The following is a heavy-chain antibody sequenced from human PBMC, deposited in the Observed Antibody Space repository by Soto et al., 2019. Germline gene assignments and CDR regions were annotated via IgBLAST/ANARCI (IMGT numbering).Heavy chain of an antibody. D-gene: IGHD2-2*02. CDR1: GGTFSSYA. CDR3: ARGGVVVPAAIRPHYFDY. Sequence: SVKVSCKASGGTFSSYAMSWVRRAPGQGLEWMGGIIPIFGTANYARKFQGRVTITADESTSTAYMELSSLRSEDTAVYYCARGGVVVPAAIRPHYFDYWGQGTLVTVSS. J-gene: IGHJ4*02. CDR2: IIPIFGTA. V-gene: IGHV1-69*13.